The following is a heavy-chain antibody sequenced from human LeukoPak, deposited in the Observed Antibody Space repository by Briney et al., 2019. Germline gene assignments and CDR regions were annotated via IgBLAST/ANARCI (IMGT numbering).Heavy chain of an antibody. CDR2: ISAYNGNT. Sequence: ASVKVSCKASGYTFTSYGISWVRQAPGQGLEWMGWISAYNGNTNYAQKLQGRVTMTTDTSTSTAYMELRSLRSDDTAVYYCARVELDDYGDYYWYFDLWGRGTLSLSPQ. CDR1: GYTFTSYG. V-gene: IGHV1-18*01. CDR3: ARVELDDYGDYYWYFDL. J-gene: IGHJ2*01. D-gene: IGHD4-17*01.